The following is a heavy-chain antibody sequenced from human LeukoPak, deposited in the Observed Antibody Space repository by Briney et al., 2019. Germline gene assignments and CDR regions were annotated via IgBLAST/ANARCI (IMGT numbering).Heavy chain of an antibody. Sequence: PGGSLRLSCAASGFTFSTYAMSWVRQAPGKGLEWVSAISGSGGSTYYADSVKGRFSISRDNSKNTLYLQMNSLRAEDTAVYYCAKRPHCSSTSCHYYYYMDVWGKGTTVTVSS. CDR2: ISGSGGST. D-gene: IGHD2-2*01. CDR3: AKRPHCSSTSCHYYYYMDV. CDR1: GFTFSTYA. V-gene: IGHV3-23*01. J-gene: IGHJ6*03.